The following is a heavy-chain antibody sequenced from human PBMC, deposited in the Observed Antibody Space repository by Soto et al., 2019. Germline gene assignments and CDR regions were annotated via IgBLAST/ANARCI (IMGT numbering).Heavy chain of an antibody. V-gene: IGHV4-31*03. CDR3: ARCSGWGSYRCVC. J-gene: IGHJ4*02. CDR2: IYYSGST. Sequence: PSETLSLTCTVSGGSISSGGYYWSWIRQHPGKGLEWIGYIYYSGSTYYNPSLKSRVTISVDTSKNQFSLKLSSVTAADTAVYYCARCSGWGSYRCVCWGQGTLVTVSS. D-gene: IGHD3-16*02. CDR1: GGSISSGGYY.